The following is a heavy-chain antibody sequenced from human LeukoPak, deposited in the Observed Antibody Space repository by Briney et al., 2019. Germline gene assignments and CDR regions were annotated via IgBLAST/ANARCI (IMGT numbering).Heavy chain of an antibody. CDR2: IYTSGST. Sequence: SETLSLTCTVSGGSISSGSYYWSWIRQPAGKGLEWIGRIYTSGSTNYNSSLKSRVTISVDTSKNQFSLKLSSVTAADTAVYYCARGESVFGYSSSWYRVGSFDYWGQGTLVTVSS. J-gene: IGHJ4*02. V-gene: IGHV4-61*02. D-gene: IGHD6-13*01. CDR1: GGSISSGSYY. CDR3: ARGESVFGYSSSWYRVGSFDY.